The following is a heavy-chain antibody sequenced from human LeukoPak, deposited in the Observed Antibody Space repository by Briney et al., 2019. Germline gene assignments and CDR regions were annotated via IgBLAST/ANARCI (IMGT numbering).Heavy chain of an antibody. Sequence: ASVKVSCKASGYTFTGYYMHWVRQAPGQGLEWMGWINPNSGGTNDAQKFQGRVTMTRDTSISTAYMELSSLRSEDTAVYYCATRGRDGYNLAYFDYWGQGTLVTVSS. CDR1: GYTFTGYY. CDR3: ATRGRDGYNLAYFDY. J-gene: IGHJ4*02. V-gene: IGHV1-2*02. D-gene: IGHD5-24*01. CDR2: INPNSGGT.